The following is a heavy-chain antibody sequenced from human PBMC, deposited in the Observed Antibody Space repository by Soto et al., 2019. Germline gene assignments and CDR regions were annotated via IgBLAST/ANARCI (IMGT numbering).Heavy chain of an antibody. D-gene: IGHD3-10*01. J-gene: IGHJ4*02. CDR2: IYHSGST. CDR1: GGSISSSKW. V-gene: IGHV4-4*02. Sequence: QVQLQESGPGLVKPSGTLSLTCAVSGGSISSSKWWSWVRQPPGKGLEWIGEIYHSGSTNYNPSHASRVTISVDKSTNQCSLKLRSVTAADTAVYYCARARSGSYPHLGQGSLVTVSS. CDR3: ARARSGSYPH.